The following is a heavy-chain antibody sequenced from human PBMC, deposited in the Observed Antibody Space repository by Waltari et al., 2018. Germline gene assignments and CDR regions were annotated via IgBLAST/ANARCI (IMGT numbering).Heavy chain of an antibody. V-gene: IGHV3-33*01. D-gene: IGHD2-2*01. CDR3: ARNQLYYYYGMDV. CDR2: IWCDGSNK. Sequence: QVQLVESGGGVVQPGRSLRLSCAASGFTFSSYGMHWVRQAPGKGLEWVAFIWCDGSNKYKADAVNGRFTISRDNSKNTLYLQMNSLRAEDTAVYYCARNQLYYYYGMDVWGQGTTVTVSS. CDR1: GFTFSSYG. J-gene: IGHJ6*02.